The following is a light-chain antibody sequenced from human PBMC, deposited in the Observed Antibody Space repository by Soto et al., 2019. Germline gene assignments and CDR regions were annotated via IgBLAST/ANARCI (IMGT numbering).Light chain of an antibody. CDR3: QQRSNWLT. Sequence: EIVLRQSPATLSLSPGERATLSCRASQSLSSYLAWYQQKPGQAPRLLIYDASNRATGIPARFSGSGSGTDFTLTISSLEPEDFAVYYCQQRSNWLTFGGGTKVDIK. V-gene: IGKV3-11*01. CDR1: QSLSSY. CDR2: DAS. J-gene: IGKJ4*01.